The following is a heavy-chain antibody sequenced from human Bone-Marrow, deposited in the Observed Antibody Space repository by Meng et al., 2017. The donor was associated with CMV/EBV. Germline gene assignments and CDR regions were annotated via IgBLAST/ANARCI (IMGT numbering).Heavy chain of an antibody. CDR1: GGSFSGYY. V-gene: IGHV4-59*01. CDR3: AREAAHAVGFDY. J-gene: IGHJ4*02. CDR2: IYYSGST. Sequence: SQTLSLTCAVYGGSFSGYYWSWIRQPPGKGLEWIGYIYYSGSTNYNPSHKSRVTISVDTSKNQFSLKLSSVTAADTAVYYCAREAAHAVGFDYWGQGTLVTVSS. D-gene: IGHD6-6*01.